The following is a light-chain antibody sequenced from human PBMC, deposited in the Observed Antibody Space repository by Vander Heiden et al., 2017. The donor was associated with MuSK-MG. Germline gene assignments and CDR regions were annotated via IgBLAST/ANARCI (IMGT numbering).Light chain of an antibody. V-gene: IGKV4-1*01. CDR2: SAP. Sequence: DIVMTQSPDSLAVSLGERATINCKSSQNVLYSSNNKSYLAWYQQKPGQPPKLLIYSAPTRKSGVPERFSGSGSAPDFTLNIRSLQAEDVAVYYCQQYYTTPRTFGQGTKVQIK. J-gene: IGKJ1*01. CDR1: QNVLYSSNNKSY. CDR3: QQYYTTPRT.